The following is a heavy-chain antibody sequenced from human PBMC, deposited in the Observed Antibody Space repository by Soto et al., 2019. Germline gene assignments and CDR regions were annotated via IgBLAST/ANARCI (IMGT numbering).Heavy chain of an antibody. D-gene: IGHD2-2*01. CDR3: ARDWSVVVVPAATKPGNWFDP. CDR1: GDTFTSYY. V-gene: IGHV1-46*01. CDR2: INPSGGST. J-gene: IGHJ5*02. Sequence: QVQLVQSGAEVKKPGASVKVSCKASGDTFTSYYMHWVRQAPGQGLEWMGIINPSGGSTSYAQKLRGRVTMSRDTSTSTVYMELRSLRSEDTAVYYCARDWSVVVVPAATKPGNWFDPWGQGTLVTVSS.